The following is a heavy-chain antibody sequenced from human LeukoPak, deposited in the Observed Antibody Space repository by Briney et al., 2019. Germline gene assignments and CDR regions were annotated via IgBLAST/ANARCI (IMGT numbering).Heavy chain of an antibody. J-gene: IGHJ3*02. Sequence: GGSLTLSCAASGFTVSSNYMSWVRQAPGTGLEWVSVIYSGGSTYYADSVKGRFTISRHNSKNTLYLQMNSLRAEDTAVYYCARVRSGYDFDAFDIWGQGTMVTVSS. D-gene: IGHD5-12*01. V-gene: IGHV3-53*04. CDR3: ARVRSGYDFDAFDI. CDR2: IYSGGST. CDR1: GFTVSSNY.